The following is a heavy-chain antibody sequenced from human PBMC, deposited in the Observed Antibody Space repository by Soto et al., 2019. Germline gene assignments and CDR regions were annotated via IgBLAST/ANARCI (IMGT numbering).Heavy chain of an antibody. J-gene: IGHJ5*02. D-gene: IGHD2-2*02. V-gene: IGHV3-33*01. CDR2: IWYDGSDK. CDR3: VRGSSCTTTTCYNLAWFAP. Sequence: LRLSCVTSGFTFSEFVMQWVRQAPGKGLEWVAVIWYDGSDKYYADSVKGRFTISRDNSKNTVYLQMNSLRAEDTAVYYCVRGSSCTTTTCYNLAWFAPWGQGTLVTVFS. CDR1: GFTFSEFV.